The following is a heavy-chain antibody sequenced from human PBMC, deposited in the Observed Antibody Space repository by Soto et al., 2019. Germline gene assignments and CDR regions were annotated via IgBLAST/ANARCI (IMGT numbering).Heavy chain of an antibody. CDR3: ARGTLRFLEWWDLDY. D-gene: IGHD3-3*01. CDR2: IWYDGSNK. CDR1: GFTFSSYG. Sequence: PGGSLRLSCAASGFTFSSYGMHWVRQAPGKGLEWVAVIWYDGSNKYYADSVKGRYTISRDNSKNTLYLQMNSLRAEDTAVYYCARGTLRFLEWWDLDYWGQGTLVTVSS. V-gene: IGHV3-33*01. J-gene: IGHJ4*02.